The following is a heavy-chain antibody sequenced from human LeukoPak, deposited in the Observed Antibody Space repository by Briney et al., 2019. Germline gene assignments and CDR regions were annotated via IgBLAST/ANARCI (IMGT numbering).Heavy chain of an antibody. CDR1: AGSFSGYY. J-gene: IGHJ4*01. Sequence: SESLSLTCAVDAGSFSGYYWGWIRQPPGNWMEGIAKINDSGSTNYNPSLESPVTISVDTSKSQLSLELSSVPAADTAVYYCARAMGTYPRLDYWGQGTLVTVSS. CDR2: INDSGST. V-gene: IGHV4-34*01. CDR3: ARAMGTYPRLDY. D-gene: IGHD7-27*01.